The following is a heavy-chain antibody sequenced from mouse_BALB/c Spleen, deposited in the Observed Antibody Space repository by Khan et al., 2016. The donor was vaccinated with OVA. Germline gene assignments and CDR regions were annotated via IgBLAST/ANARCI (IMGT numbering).Heavy chain of an antibody. D-gene: IGHD2-10*01. CDR2: IWGDGST. CDR1: GFSLTGYG. J-gene: IGHJ4*01. V-gene: IGHV2-6-7*01. Sequence: QVQLKESGPGLVAPSQSLSITCTVSGFSLTGYGVNWVRQPPGKGLEWLGMIWGDGSTDYNSALKSRLNLSKDNSKSQVFLKMNSLQTDDTARYYCARAYYGNYGEAMDYWGHGTSVTVSS. CDR3: ARAYYGNYGEAMDY.